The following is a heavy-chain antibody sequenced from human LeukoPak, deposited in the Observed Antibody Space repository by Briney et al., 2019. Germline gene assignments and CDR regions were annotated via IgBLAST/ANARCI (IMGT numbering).Heavy chain of an antibody. Sequence: SETLSLTCTVSGGSVSSSSYYWSWIRQPPGKGLEWIGYISYSGSTNYNPSLKSRVTISEDTSKNQFSLNLSSVTAADTAVYYCARATSGWPFYFDYWGQGTLVTVSS. V-gene: IGHV4-61*01. J-gene: IGHJ4*02. CDR2: ISYSGST. D-gene: IGHD6-19*01. CDR1: GGSVSSSSYY. CDR3: ARATSGWPFYFDY.